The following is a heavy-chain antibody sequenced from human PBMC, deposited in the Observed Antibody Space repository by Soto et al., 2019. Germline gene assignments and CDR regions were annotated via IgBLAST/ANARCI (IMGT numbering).Heavy chain of an antibody. CDR3: AREIRYRYFDWLSSALNWFDP. Sequence: SETLSLTCTVSGGSISSYYWSWIRQPPGKGLEWIGYIYYSGSTNYNPSLKSRVTISVDTSKNQFSLKLSSVTAADTAVYYCAREIRYRYFDWLSSALNWFDPWGQGTLVTVSS. CDR1: GGSISSYY. J-gene: IGHJ5*02. V-gene: IGHV4-59*12. CDR2: IYYSGST. D-gene: IGHD3-9*01.